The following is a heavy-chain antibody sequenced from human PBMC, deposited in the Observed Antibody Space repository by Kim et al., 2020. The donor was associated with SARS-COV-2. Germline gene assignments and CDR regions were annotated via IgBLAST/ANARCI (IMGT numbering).Heavy chain of an antibody. V-gene: IGHV1-69*01. Sequence: NYAQKFQGRVTITADESTSTAYMELSSLRSEDTAVYYCAVDIVAANYFDYWGQGTLVTVSS. D-gene: IGHD5-12*01. J-gene: IGHJ4*02. CDR3: AVDIVAANYFDY.